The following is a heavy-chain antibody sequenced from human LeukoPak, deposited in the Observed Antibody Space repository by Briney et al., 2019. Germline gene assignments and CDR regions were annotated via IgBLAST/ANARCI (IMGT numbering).Heavy chain of an antibody. Sequence: ASVNVSCKASGYSFTTYGVSWVRQAPGQELDWMGWINGYDGNTNSAPNLQGRVTMTTHTSTSTGYMELRSLRSDDTAMYYCARAGVTPKTGDGFDISGQRKMVTVSS. J-gene: IGHJ3*02. CDR1: GYSFTTYG. V-gene: IGHV1-18*04. CDR2: INGYDGNT. CDR3: ARAGVTPKTGDGFDI. D-gene: IGHD4-23*01.